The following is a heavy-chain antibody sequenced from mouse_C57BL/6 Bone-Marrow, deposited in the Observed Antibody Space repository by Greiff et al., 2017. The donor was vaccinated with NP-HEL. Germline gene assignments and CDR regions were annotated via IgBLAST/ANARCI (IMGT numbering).Heavy chain of an antibody. CDR1: GYSFTGYY. CDR3: ATRGWDGNYVGFDY. J-gene: IGHJ2*01. CDR2: INPSTGGT. D-gene: IGHD2-1*01. Sequence: VQLKESGPELVKPGASVKISCKASGYSFTGYYMNWVKQSPEKSLEWIGEINPSTGGTTYNQKFKAKATLTVDKSSSTAYMQLKSLTSEDSAVYYCATRGWDGNYVGFDYWGQGTTLTVSS. V-gene: IGHV1-42*01.